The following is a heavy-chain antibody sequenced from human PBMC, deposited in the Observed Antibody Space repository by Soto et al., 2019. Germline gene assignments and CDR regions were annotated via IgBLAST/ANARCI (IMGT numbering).Heavy chain of an antibody. Sequence: QVQLVQSGAEVKKPGASVKVSCKASGYTFTSYAMHWVRQAPGQRLEWMGWINAGNGNTKYSQKFQGRVTITRDTSASTAYMELSSLRAEDTAVYYCARGEFLSYDDYWGQGTLVTVST. CDR3: ARGEFLSYDDY. V-gene: IGHV1-3*01. D-gene: IGHD3-16*01. J-gene: IGHJ4*02. CDR1: GYTFTSYA. CDR2: INAGNGNT.